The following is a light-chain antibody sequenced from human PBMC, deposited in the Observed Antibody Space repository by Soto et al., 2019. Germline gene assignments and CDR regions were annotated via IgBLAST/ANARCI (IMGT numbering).Light chain of an antibody. CDR2: YVS. CDR3: CSSAGGFTWV. CDR1: SSDV. V-gene: IGLV2-11*01. Sequence: QSALTQPRSVSGSPRQSVTISCTGTSSDVVSWYQQRPGKAPKLIIFYVSQRPSGVPDRFSASKSGNTASLTISGLQAEDEADYYCCSSAGGFTWVFGGGTKVTVL. J-gene: IGLJ3*02.